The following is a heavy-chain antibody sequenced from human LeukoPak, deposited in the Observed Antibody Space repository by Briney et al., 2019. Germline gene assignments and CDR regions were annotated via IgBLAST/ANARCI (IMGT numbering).Heavy chain of an antibody. D-gene: IGHD2-15*01. CDR3: ARDEGCSGGSCPAFDY. V-gene: IGHV4-4*07. J-gene: IGHJ4*02. CDR1: GGSISSYY. Sequence: SETLSLTCTVSGGSISSYYWSWIRHPAGKGLEWIGRIYTTDSTNYNPSLKSRVTMSVDTSKNQFSLSLISVTAADTAVYYCARDEGCSGGSCPAFDYWGQGTLVTVSS. CDR2: IYTTDST.